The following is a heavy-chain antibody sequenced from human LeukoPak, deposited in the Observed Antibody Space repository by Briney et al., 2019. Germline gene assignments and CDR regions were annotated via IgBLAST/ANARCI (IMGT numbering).Heavy chain of an antibody. CDR3: ARDTDPYYYDNSGSPFDY. Sequence: GGSLRLSCAASGFTFSSYWMSWVRQAPGKGLEWVANIKQDGSEKSYVASVQGRFTISRDNATNSLYLQMNSMRNEETAVYYCARDTDPYYYDNSGSPFDYWGQGTLVTVSS. CDR2: IKQDGSEK. D-gene: IGHD3-22*01. J-gene: IGHJ4*02. V-gene: IGHV3-7*01. CDR1: GFTFSSYW.